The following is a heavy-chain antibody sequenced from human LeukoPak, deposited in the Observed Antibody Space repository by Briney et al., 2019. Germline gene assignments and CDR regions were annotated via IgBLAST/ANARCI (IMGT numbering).Heavy chain of an antibody. V-gene: IGHV1-2*02. J-gene: IGHJ4*02. CDR2: INPNSGGT. CDR1: GYTFTGYY. D-gene: IGHD5-18*01. CDR3: ARDRGYSYGNYFDY. Sequence: ASVKVSCKASGYTFTGYYIHWVRQAPGQGLEWMGWINPNSGGTNYAQKFQGRVTMTRDTSISTAYMELRRLRSDDTAVYYCARDRGYSYGNYFDYWGQGTLVTVSS.